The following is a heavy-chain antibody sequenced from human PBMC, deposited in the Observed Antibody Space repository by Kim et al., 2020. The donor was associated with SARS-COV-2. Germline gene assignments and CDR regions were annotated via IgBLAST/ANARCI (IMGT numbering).Heavy chain of an antibody. J-gene: IGHJ3*01. Sequence: ASVKVSCKTSGNSFSSYAMYWVRQAPGQGLEWMGWINTNTGNPTYAQGFTGRFVFSLDTSVSTTYLQITGLKSEDTAVYYCATSMLYGVITAFDLWGQGTMVTVSS. CDR1: GNSFSSYA. CDR3: ATSMLYGVITAFDL. CDR2: INTNTGNP. V-gene: IGHV7-4-1*02. D-gene: IGHD3-10*01.